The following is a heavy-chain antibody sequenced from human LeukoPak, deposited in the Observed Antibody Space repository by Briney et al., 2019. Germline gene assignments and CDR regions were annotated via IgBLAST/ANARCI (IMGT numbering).Heavy chain of an antibody. Sequence: SETLSLTCAVSGGSISSYYWSWIRQPPGKGLEWIGYIYYSGSTNYNPSLKSRVTISVDTSKNQFSLKLSSVTAADTAVCYCARGGIDYYDSSGYLYLGWGAYYYYYMDVWGKGTTVTVSS. V-gene: IGHV4-59*01. CDR1: GGSISSYY. D-gene: IGHD3-22*01. CDR3: ARGGIDYYDSSGYLYLGWGAYYYYYMDV. CDR2: IYYSGST. J-gene: IGHJ6*03.